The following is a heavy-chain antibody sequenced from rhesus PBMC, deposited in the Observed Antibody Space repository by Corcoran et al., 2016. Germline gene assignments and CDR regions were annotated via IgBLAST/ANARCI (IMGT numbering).Heavy chain of an antibody. CDR3: ARPKYSSWSAVDY. V-gene: IGHV4-80*01. Sequence: QVQLQESGPGLVKPSETRSLTCAVSGGSFSRYGWSWFGHPSGKGLEWLGEINVNSGSTNYSPSLKRRVTISKDASQNQFSLKLSSVTAADTAVYYCARPKYSSWSAVDYWGQGVLVTVSS. D-gene: IGHD6-13*01. CDR1: GGSFSRYG. J-gene: IGHJ4*01. CDR2: INVNSGST.